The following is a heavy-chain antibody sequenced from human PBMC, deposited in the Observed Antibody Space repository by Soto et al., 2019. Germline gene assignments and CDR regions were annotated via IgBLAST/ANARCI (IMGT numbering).Heavy chain of an antibody. CDR1: GFTFSSYS. V-gene: IGHV3-74*01. Sequence: GGSLRLSCAASGFTFSSYSMNWVRQAPGQGLVWVAHIQNDGSRTTYADSVKGRFTISRDNAKNTMYLQMNSLRAEDTAVYYCARGDLGGFDLWGQGTTVTVSS. D-gene: IGHD2-21*02. CDR2: IQNDGSRT. CDR3: ARGDLGGFDL. J-gene: IGHJ3*01.